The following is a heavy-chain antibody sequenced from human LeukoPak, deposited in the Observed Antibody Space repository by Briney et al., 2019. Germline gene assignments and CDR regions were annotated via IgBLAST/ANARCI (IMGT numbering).Heavy chain of an antibody. D-gene: IGHD3-16*02. CDR2: IYYSGST. Sequence: SETLSLTCTVSGGSISSGGYYWSWIRQHPGKGLEWIGYIYYSGSTYYNPSLKSRVTISVDTSKNQFSLKLSSVTAADAAVYYWARGSGGGELSSFDYWGQGTLVTVSS. V-gene: IGHV4-31*03. CDR1: GGSISSGGYY. CDR3: ARGSGGGELSSFDY. J-gene: IGHJ4*02.